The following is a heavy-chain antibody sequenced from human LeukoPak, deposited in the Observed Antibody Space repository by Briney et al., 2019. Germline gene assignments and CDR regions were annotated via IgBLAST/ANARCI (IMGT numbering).Heavy chain of an antibody. D-gene: IGHD1-14*01. V-gene: IGHV3-21*01. Sequence: PGGSLRLSCAASGFKFSSYSMNWVRQAPGKGLEWVSSISSSSSYIYYADSVKGRFTISRDNARNTLSLQMDSLRVEDTAVYYCARNPTGDYDYWGQGALVTVSS. CDR2: ISSSSSYI. J-gene: IGHJ4*02. CDR3: ARNPTGDYDY. CDR1: GFKFSSYS.